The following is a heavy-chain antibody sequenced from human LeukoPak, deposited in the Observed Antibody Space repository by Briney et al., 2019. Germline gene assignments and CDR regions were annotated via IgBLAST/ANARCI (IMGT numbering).Heavy chain of an antibody. J-gene: IGHJ3*02. V-gene: IGHV3-48*04. CDR1: GFTLNSYW. D-gene: IGHD4-23*01. CDR2: ISSSGSTI. CDR3: TRPSNSAAFDI. Sequence: GGSLRLSCAVSGFTLNSYWMNWVRQAPGKGLEWVSYISSSGSTIYYADSVKGRFTISRDNAKNSLYLQMNSLRAEDTAVYHCTRPSNSAAFDIWGQGTMVTVSS.